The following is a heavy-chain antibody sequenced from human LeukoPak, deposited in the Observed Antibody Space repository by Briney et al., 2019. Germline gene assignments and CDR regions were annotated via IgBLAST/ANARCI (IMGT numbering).Heavy chain of an antibody. CDR3: TRVFMYYDSGLGDY. D-gene: IGHD3-22*01. J-gene: IGHJ4*02. V-gene: IGHV3-49*04. CDR1: GFTFGDYA. CDR2: IRSKAYGGTT. Sequence: PGGSLRLSCTASGFTFGDYAMSWVRQAPGKGLEWVGFIRSKAYGGTTEYAASVKGRFTISRDDSKSIAYLQMNSLKTEDTAVYYCTRVFMYYDSGLGDYWGQGTLVTVSS.